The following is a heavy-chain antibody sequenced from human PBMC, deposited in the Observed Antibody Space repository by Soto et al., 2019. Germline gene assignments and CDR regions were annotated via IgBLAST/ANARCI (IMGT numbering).Heavy chain of an antibody. CDR3: ARGDYSNYWYGMDV. V-gene: IGHV1-8*01. D-gene: IGHD4-4*01. CDR2: INPNSGNT. Sequence: ASVKVSCKASGYTFTSYDINWVRQATGQGLEWMGWINPNSGNTGYAQKFQGRVTMTRNTSISTAYMELSRLRSDDTAVYYCARGDYSNYWYGMDVWGQGTTVTVSS. CDR1: GYTFTSYD. J-gene: IGHJ6*02.